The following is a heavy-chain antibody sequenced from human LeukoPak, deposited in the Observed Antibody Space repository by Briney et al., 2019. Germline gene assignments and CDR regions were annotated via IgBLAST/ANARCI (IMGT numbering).Heavy chain of an antibody. V-gene: IGHV1-18*01. J-gene: IGHJ4*02. CDR2: ISAYNGNT. CDR1: GYTFTSYG. D-gene: IGHD3-16*01. CDR3: ARVHLVDETDY. Sequence: ASVKVSCKASGYTFTSYGISWVRQAPGQGLEWMGWISAYNGNTNHAQKPQGRVTMTTDTSTSTAYMELRSLRSDDTAVYYCARVHLVDETDYWGQGTLVTVSS.